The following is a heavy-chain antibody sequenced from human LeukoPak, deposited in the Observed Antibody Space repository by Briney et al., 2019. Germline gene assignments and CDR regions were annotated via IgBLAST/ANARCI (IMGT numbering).Heavy chain of an antibody. V-gene: IGHV3-30*18. CDR1: GFTFSSYG. CDR3: AKDHSSGYYNGYFDY. CDR2: ISYDGSNK. J-gene: IGHJ4*02. D-gene: IGHD3-22*01. Sequence: PGGSLRLSCAASGFTFSSYGMHWVRQAPGKGLEWVAVISYDGSNKYYADSVKGRFTISRDNSKNTLYLQMNSLRAEDTAVYYCAKDHSSGYYNGYFDYWGQGTLVTVSS.